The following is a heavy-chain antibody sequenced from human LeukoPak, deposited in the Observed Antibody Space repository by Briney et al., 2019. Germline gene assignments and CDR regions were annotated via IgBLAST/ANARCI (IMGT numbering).Heavy chain of an antibody. Sequence: SETLSLTYSVFCRSIRSSSYYWRWIRQPPGKGLEWIGNIYYSGSTYYNPSLKSRVTVSVDTSNNQFSLKLSSVTSADTSVYYCATIRWKYYYMDVWGKGTTVTVSS. CDR2: IYYSGST. CDR1: CRSIRSSSYY. V-gene: IGHV4-39*01. J-gene: IGHJ6*03. D-gene: IGHD1-1*01. CDR3: ATIRWKYYYMDV.